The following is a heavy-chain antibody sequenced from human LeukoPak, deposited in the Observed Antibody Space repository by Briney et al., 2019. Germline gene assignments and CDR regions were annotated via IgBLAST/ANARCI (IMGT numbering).Heavy chain of an antibody. J-gene: IGHJ5*02. CDR2: IKQNGSEK. CDR1: GFTFSSYW. V-gene: IGHV3-7*03. D-gene: IGHD6-6*01. Sequence: PGGSLRLSCAASGFTFSSYWMSWVRQAPGKGLEWVANIKQNGSEKYYVDSVKGRFTISRDNSKNTLYLQMNSLRAEDTAVYYCAKDQSLYSSSPPGWFDPWGQGTLVTVSS. CDR3: AKDQSLYSSSPPGWFDP.